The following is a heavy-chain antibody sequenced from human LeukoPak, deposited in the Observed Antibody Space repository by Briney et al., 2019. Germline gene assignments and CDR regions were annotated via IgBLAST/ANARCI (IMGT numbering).Heavy chain of an antibody. CDR3: ARDQKSGIPGGYYYYYMDV. V-gene: IGHV3-20*04. D-gene: IGHD3-3*01. J-gene: IGHJ6*03. CDR2: INWNGGST. CDR1: GFTFDDYG. Sequence: GGSLRLSCAASGFTFDDYGMSWVRQGPGKGLEWVSGINWNGGSTGYADFVKGRFTISRDSAKNSLYLQMNSLRAEDTALYYCARDQKSGIPGGYYYYYMDVWGKGTTVTVSS.